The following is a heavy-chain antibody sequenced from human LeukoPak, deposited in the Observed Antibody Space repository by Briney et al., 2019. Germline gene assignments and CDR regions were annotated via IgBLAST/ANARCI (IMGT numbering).Heavy chain of an antibody. J-gene: IGHJ6*03. CDR2: INHSGST. V-gene: IGHV4-34*01. CDR3: AREENSSSWYEEYYYYYYYMDV. D-gene: IGHD6-13*01. Sequence: SETLSLTCAVYGGSFSGYYWSWIRQPPGKGLEWIGEINHSGSTNYNPSLKSRVTISVDTSKNQFSLKLSSVTAADTAVYYCAREENSSSWYEEYYYYYYYMDVWGKGTTVTVSS. CDR1: GGSFSGYY.